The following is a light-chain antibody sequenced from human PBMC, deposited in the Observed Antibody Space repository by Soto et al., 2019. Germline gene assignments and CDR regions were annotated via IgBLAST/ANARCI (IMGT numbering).Light chain of an antibody. CDR3: QQYNSYFLT. J-gene: IGKJ4*01. CDR2: DAS. CDR1: QTISTY. Sequence: DIQMTQSPSSLSASLGDRATITCRASQTISTYLNWYQQKPWKAPKLLIYDASSLESGVPSRFSGSGSGTEFTLTISSLQSDDFATYYCQQYNSYFLTFGGGTKVDIK. V-gene: IGKV1-5*01.